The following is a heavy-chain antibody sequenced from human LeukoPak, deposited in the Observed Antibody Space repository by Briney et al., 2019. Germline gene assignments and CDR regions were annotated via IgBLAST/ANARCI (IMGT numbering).Heavy chain of an antibody. CDR3: ARDRYCSSTSCYDNWFDP. Sequence: GGSLRLSCAASGFTFSSYWMHWVRQAPGKGLVWVSRINSDGSSTSYADSVKGRFTISRDNAKNTLYLQVNSLRAEDTAVYYCARDRYCSSTSCYDNWFDPWGQGTLVTVSS. CDR2: INSDGSST. CDR1: GFTFSSYW. D-gene: IGHD2-2*01. J-gene: IGHJ5*02. V-gene: IGHV3-74*01.